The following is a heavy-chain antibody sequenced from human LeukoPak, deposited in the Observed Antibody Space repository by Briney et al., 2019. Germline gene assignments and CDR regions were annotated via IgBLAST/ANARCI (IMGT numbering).Heavy chain of an antibody. J-gene: IGHJ4*02. CDR2: ISFDGKNK. CDR1: GFGFSSYA. CDR3: ASSILLVRGNPTQY. Sequence: GGSLRLSCAASGFGFSSYAMHWVRQPPGKGLEWVAAISFDGKNKYYADSAKGRFTISRDNSNNTLYVQMASLSTDDTAVYYCASSILLVRGNPTQYWGRGTLVTVSS. V-gene: IGHV3-30*04. D-gene: IGHD3-10*01.